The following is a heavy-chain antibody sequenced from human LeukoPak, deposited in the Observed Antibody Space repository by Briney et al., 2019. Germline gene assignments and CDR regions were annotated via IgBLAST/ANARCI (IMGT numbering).Heavy chain of an antibody. Sequence: GSLRLSCAPSGFMFSSCWMSWVRQAPGEGLEGVAYINQDGSQKYYMDSVRRRFTISRDNAKNSLYLKMNSLRAEETAVYYCARDGEASGIYFDLWGQGTPVTVSS. D-gene: IGHD6-13*01. J-gene: IGHJ4*02. CDR3: ARDGEASGIYFDL. CDR2: INQDGSQK. V-gene: IGHV3-7*03. CDR1: GFMFSSCW.